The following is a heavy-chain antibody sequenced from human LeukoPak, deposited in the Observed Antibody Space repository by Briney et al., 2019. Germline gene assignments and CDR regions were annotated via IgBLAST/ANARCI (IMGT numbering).Heavy chain of an antibody. V-gene: IGHV4-59*01. J-gene: IGHJ5*02. CDR1: GGSISSYY. CDR2: IYYSGST. Sequence: SETLSLTCTVSGGSISSYYWSWIRQPPGKGLEWIGYIYYSGSTNYNPSLKSRVTISVDTSKNQFSLKLSSVTAADKAVYYCARVGHCSSTSCIGNWFDPWGQGTLVTVSS. CDR3: ARVGHCSSTSCIGNWFDP. D-gene: IGHD2-2*01.